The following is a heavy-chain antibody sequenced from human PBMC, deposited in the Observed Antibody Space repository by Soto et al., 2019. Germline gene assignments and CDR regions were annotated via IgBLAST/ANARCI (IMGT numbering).Heavy chain of an antibody. CDR2: LSSSSSTI. CDR3: AVDHYYDSSGYPR. D-gene: IGHD3-22*01. Sequence: EVQLVESGGGLVQPGGSLRLSCAASGFTFSSYSMNWVRQAPGKGLEWVSYLSSSSSTIYYAVSVKGRFTISRDNAKNSLYLQMNSLRDEDTAVYYCAVDHYYDSSGYPRWGQGTLVTVSS. V-gene: IGHV3-48*02. J-gene: IGHJ4*02. CDR1: GFTFSSYS.